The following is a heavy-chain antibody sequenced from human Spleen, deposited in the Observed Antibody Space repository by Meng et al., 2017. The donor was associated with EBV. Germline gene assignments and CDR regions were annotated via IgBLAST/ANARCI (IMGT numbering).Heavy chain of an antibody. CDR2: INHSGST. D-gene: IGHD6-13*01. CDR1: GGSFSGYY. J-gene: IGHJ5*02. Sequence: QVPLRKWVAGLLNPSETLSLTCAVFGGSFSGYYGGWIRQPQGKGLEWIGEINHSGSTKYNPSLKSRVTISVDTSKNQFSLKLSSVTAADTAVYFCARAPLESSSSGWFDPWGQGTLVTVSS. CDR3: ARAPLESSSSGWFDP. V-gene: IGHV4-34*01.